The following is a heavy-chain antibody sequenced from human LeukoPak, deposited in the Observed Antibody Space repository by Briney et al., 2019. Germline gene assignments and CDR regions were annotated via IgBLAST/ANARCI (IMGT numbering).Heavy chain of an antibody. CDR3: ARARGAGPGGHFDY. D-gene: IGHD6-19*01. V-gene: IGHV3-11*01. CDR2: ISSSSSTT. J-gene: IGHJ4*02. Sequence: LSLTCTVSGGSISGSTYYWGWIRQAPGKGLEWVSYISSSSSTTYYRDSVKGRFTISRDNAKSSLYLQMNSLRDEDTAVYYCARARGAGPGGHFDYWGQGTLVTVSS. CDR1: GGSISGSTYY.